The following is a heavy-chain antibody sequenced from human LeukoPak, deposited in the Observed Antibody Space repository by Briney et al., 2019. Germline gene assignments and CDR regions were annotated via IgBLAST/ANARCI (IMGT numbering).Heavy chain of an antibody. J-gene: IGHJ6*03. CDR2: ITGSGNII. CDR3: ARADRKYYMDV. D-gene: IGHD1-14*01. CDR1: GFTFSDYY. Sequence: PGGSLRLSCAASGFTFSDYYMSWIRQAPGKGLEWVSYITGSGNIIYYADSVKGRFTISRDNAKNSLYLQMSSLRVEDTAVYYCARADRKYYMDVWGEGTTVTVFS. V-gene: IGHV3-11*04.